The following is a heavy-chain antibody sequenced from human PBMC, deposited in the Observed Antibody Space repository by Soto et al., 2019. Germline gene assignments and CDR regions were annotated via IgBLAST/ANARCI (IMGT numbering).Heavy chain of an antibody. J-gene: IGHJ5*02. D-gene: IGHD6-13*01. CDR1: GGYINSGGFY. Sequence: QVQLQESGPGLLKPSQTLSLTCNVSGGYINSGGFYWSWIRQHPRKGLEWIGYIFYSGSNLYNPSLNRRFTLSADTSKNQLALNLRSVTVGDTAVYYCARGGIAGHWFDPWGQGTLVTVSS. CDR2: IFYSGSN. V-gene: IGHV4-31*03. CDR3: ARGGIAGHWFDP.